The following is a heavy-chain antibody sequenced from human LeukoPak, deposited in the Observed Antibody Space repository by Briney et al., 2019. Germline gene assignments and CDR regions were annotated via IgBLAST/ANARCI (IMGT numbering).Heavy chain of an antibody. D-gene: IGHD3-10*01. CDR2: IYYSGST. Sequence: PSETLSLTCTVSGGSISSSSSYWGWIRQPPGKGLEWIGSIYYSGSTYYNPSLKSRVTISVDTSKNQFSLKLSSVTAADTAVYYCARPYGSGSYFDLWGRGTLVTVSS. CDR3: ARPYGSGSYFDL. V-gene: IGHV4-39*01. J-gene: IGHJ2*01. CDR1: GGSISSSSSY.